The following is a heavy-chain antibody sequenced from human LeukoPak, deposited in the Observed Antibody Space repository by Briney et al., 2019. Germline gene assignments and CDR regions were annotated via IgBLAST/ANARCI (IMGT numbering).Heavy chain of an antibody. V-gene: IGHV3-11*01. CDR1: GFTFSDYY. Sequence: GGSLRLSCAASGFTFSDYYMSWIRQAPGKGLEWVSYISSSGSAIYYADSVKGRFTISRDNAKNSLYLQMNSLRAEDTAVYYCARRLEPDREHPHRPPGYYFDYWGQGTLVTVSS. D-gene: IGHD1-14*01. J-gene: IGHJ4*02. CDR2: ISSSGSAI. CDR3: ARRLEPDREHPHRPPGYYFDY.